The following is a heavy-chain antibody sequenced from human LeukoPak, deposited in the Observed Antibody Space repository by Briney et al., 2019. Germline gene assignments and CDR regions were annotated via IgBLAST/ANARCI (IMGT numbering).Heavy chain of an antibody. J-gene: IGHJ6*03. CDR3: ARAPVSVYYYMDV. CDR2: INSDGSST. D-gene: IGHD3-10*01. Sequence: GGSLRLSCAASGFTFSSYWMHWVRQAPGKGLVWVSRINSDGSSTSYADSVKGRFTISRDNAKNTLYLQMNSLRAEDTAVYYCARAPVSVYYYMDVWGKGTTVTVPS. V-gene: IGHV3-74*01. CDR1: GFTFSSYW.